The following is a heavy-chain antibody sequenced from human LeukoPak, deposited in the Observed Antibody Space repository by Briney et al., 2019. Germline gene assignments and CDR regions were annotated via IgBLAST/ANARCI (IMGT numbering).Heavy chain of an antibody. D-gene: IGHD2-2*01. CDR2: ISSSGSTI. J-gene: IGHJ5*02. Sequence: GGSLRLSCAASGFTFSDYYMSWIRQAPGKGLEWVSYISSSGSTIYYADSVKGRFTISRDNAKNPLYLQMNSLRAEDTAVYYCARDGNCSSTSCYHSNWFDPWGQGTLVTVSS. CDR1: GFTFSDYY. CDR3: ARDGNCSSTSCYHSNWFDP. V-gene: IGHV3-11*01.